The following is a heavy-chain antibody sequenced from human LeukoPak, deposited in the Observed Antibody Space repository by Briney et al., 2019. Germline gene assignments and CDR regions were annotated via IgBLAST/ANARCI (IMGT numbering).Heavy chain of an antibody. D-gene: IGHD6-13*01. CDR3: AKIPIWGIAAASVY. J-gene: IGHJ4*02. CDR2: ISGSGGST. V-gene: IGHV3-23*01. CDR1: KFTFSSYG. Sequence: GGSLRLSCAASKFTFSSYGMHWVRQAPGKGLEWVSAISGSGGSTYYADSVKGRFTISRDNSKNTLYLQMNSLRAEDTAVYYCAKIPIWGIAAASVYWGQGTLVTVSS.